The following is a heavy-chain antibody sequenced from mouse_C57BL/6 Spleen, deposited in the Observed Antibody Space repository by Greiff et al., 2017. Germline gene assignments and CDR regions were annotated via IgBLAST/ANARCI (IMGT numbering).Heavy chain of an antibody. D-gene: IGHD1-1*01. V-gene: IGHV1-85*01. Sequence: QVQLQQSGPELVKPGASVKLSCKASGYTFTSYDINWVKQRPGQGLEWIGWIYPRDGSPKYNEKFKGKATLTVDTSSSTAYMELHSLTSEDSAVYVCARSDYGSSYEYYFDYWGQGTTLTVSS. CDR1: GYTFTSYD. CDR2: IYPRDGSP. CDR3: ARSDYGSSYEYYFDY. J-gene: IGHJ2*01.